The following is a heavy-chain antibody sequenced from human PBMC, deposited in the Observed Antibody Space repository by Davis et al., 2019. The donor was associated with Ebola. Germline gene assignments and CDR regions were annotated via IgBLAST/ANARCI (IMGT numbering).Heavy chain of an antibody. CDR1: GFTLTTYT. V-gene: IGHV3-21*01. D-gene: IGHD3-22*01. J-gene: IGHJ5*02. CDR2: ISAYSDYI. Sequence: PGGSLRLSCAASGFTLTTYTMNWVRQTPGKGLEWVSSISAYSDYIHYAESVKGRSTISRDNARNSVSLEMTRLRADDTAVYYCTRDRDFYDRTSYHPRGWFDRWGQGTLVLVSS. CDR3: TRDRDFYDRTSYHPRGWFDR.